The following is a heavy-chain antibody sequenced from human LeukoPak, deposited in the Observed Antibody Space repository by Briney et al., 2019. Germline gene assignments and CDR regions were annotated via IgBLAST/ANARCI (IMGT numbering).Heavy chain of an antibody. CDR3: ARETPYYYDSSGYSDDDY. J-gene: IGHJ4*02. D-gene: IGHD3-22*01. V-gene: IGHV3-21*01. CDR2: ISSSSSYI. CDR1: GFTFSSYS. Sequence: GGSLRLSCAASGFTFSSYSMNWVRQAPGKGLEWVSSISSSSSYIYYADSVKGRFTISRDNAKNSLYLQMNSLRAEDTAVYYCARETPYYYDSSGYSDDDYWGQGTLVTVSS.